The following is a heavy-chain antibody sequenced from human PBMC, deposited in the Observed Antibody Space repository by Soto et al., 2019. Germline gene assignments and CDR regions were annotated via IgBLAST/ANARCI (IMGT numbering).Heavy chain of an antibody. J-gene: IGHJ6*02. D-gene: IGHD5-12*01. V-gene: IGHV3-23*01. Sequence: GGSLRLSCAESAFPLGSYAMSWVLQAPGKGLEWVAQISASGSRTHYADSVKGRFTISRDDSKSTLYLQMNTLRVEDTAVYYCARAVATSSYYGMDVSAQGTTDTVSS. CDR1: AFPLGSYA. CDR2: ISASGSRT. CDR3: ARAVATSSYYGMDV.